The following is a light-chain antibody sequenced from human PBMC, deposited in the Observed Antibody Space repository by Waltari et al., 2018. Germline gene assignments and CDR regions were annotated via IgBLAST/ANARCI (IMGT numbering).Light chain of an antibody. V-gene: IGLV2-14*01. Sequence: QSALTQPASVSGSPGQSITISCTGTTRDVGRYNYVSWYQCHPGKAPEPLIYEVTNRAEGVSDRFSGSKSGNTASLGITGLQPEDEADYYCSSYTSIKTPYVVFGGGTKVTVL. CDR2: EVT. CDR1: TRDVGRYNY. J-gene: IGLJ2*01. CDR3: SSYTSIKTPYVV.